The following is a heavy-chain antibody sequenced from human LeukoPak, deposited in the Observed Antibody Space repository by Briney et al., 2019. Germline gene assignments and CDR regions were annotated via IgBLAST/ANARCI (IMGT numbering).Heavy chain of an antibody. Sequence: SETLSLTCTVSGGSISSYYWSWIRQPPGKGLEWIGYIYYSGSTNYNPSLKSRVTISVDTSKTQFSLKLGSVTAADTAVYYRARAYSGSYPFDYWGQGTLVTVSS. CDR2: IYYSGST. V-gene: IGHV4-59*01. J-gene: IGHJ4*02. CDR1: GGSISSYY. CDR3: ARAYSGSYPFDY. D-gene: IGHD1-26*01.